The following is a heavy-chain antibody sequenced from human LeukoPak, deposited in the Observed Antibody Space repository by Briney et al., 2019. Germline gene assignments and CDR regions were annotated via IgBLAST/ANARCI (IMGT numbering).Heavy chain of an antibody. CDR2: IYYSGST. D-gene: IGHD2-15*01. J-gene: IGHJ4*02. CDR3: AVGYCSGGSCSLDY. Sequence: SIYYSGSTSYTPSLKSPVTISVDTSKNQFSLKLSSVTAADTAVYYCAVGYCSGGSCSLDYWGQGTLVTVSS. V-gene: IGHV4-39*07.